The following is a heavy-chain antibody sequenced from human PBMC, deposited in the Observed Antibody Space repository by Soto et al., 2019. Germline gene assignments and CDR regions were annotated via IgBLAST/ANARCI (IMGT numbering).Heavy chain of an antibody. CDR3: ARAAIRGHQNPVLSGVSKALDY. J-gene: IGHJ4*02. Sequence: PSETLSLTCTVSGGSISSYYWSWIRQPPGKGLEWIGYIYYSGSTNYNPALKSRLTISEDTSKNQFSLKLTFVTAADTAVYYCARAAIRGHQNPVLSGVSKALDYWGPGTLVTVSS. CDR1: GGSISSYY. D-gene: IGHD2-2*01. CDR2: IYYSGST. V-gene: IGHV4-59*12.